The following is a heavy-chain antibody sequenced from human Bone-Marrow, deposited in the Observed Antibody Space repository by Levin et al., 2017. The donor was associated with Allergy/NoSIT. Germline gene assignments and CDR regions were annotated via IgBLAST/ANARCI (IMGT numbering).Heavy chain of an antibody. Sequence: GESLKISCAASGFTFSSYGMHWVRQAPGKGLEWVAFIWFDGSNKFYADSVKGRFTISRDNSKNTLYLQMNSLRAEDTAVYYCVREGYGDYAGLVVDSYYYGMDVWGQGTTVTVSS. J-gene: IGHJ6*02. CDR2: IWFDGSNK. V-gene: IGHV3-33*01. CDR3: VREGYGDYAGLVVDSYYYGMDV. D-gene: IGHD4-17*01. CDR1: GFTFSSYG.